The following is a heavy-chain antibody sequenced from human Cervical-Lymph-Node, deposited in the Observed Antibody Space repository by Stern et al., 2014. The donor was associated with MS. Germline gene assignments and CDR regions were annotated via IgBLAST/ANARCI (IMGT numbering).Heavy chain of an antibody. Sequence: QVQLVESGAGVVQPGASLSLSCAASGFTFSSYGIHWVRQAPGTGLEWVALAWYDGSTAYYTNSVQGRFTISRDHSTTTPSFPLHSLTAEDTAVDYCARGHIPYAYNYRFDYWGQGTLVTVSS. CDR1: GFTFSSYG. J-gene: IGHJ4*02. V-gene: IGHV3-33*01. D-gene: IGHD5-24*01. CDR2: AWYDGSTA. CDR3: ARGHIPYAYNYRFDY.